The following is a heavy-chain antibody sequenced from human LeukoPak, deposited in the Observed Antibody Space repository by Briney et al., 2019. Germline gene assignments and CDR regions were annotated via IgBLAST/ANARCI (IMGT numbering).Heavy chain of an antibody. CDR3: ARSLRVRGVPDYMDV. D-gene: IGHD3-10*01. CDR1: GYTFTSYA. Sequence: ASVKVSCKASGYTFTSYAMNWVRQAPGQGLEWMGWINTYTGNPTYAQGFTGRFVFSLDTSVSTAYLQISSLKAEDTAVYYCARSLRVRGVPDYMDVWGKGTTVTISS. CDR2: INTYTGNP. J-gene: IGHJ6*03. V-gene: IGHV7-4-1*02.